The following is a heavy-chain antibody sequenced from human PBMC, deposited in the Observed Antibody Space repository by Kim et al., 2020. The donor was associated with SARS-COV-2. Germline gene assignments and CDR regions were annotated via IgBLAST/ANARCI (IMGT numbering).Heavy chain of an antibody. CDR2: ISAYNGST. CDR3: ARVAGTAIATTLAWYYYYDMDV. Sequence: ASVKVSCKASDYTFTSYGISWVRQAPGQGLEWMGWISAYNGSTNYAQKLQGRVTMTTDTSTSTAYMELRSLRSDDTAVYYCARVAGTAIATTLAWYYYYDMDVWGKGTTVTVSS. CDR1: DYTFTSYG. V-gene: IGHV1-18*04. D-gene: IGHD5-12*01. J-gene: IGHJ6*03.